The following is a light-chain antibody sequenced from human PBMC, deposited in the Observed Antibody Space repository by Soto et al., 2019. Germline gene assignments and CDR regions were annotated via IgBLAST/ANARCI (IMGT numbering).Light chain of an antibody. CDR3: ASYTSSNTLI. Sequence: QSALTQPASVSGSPGQSITISCTGTSSDVGGYNYVSWYQQHPDKAPKFLIYDVSSRPSGVSNRFSGSKSANTASLTISGLQAEDEADYYCASYTSSNTLIVGGGTKLTVL. V-gene: IGLV2-14*03. CDR2: DVS. CDR1: SSDVGGYNY. J-gene: IGLJ2*01.